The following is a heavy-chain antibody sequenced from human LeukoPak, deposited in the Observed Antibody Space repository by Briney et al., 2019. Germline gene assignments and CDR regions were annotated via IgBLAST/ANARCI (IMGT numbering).Heavy chain of an antibody. D-gene: IGHD1-14*01. CDR1: GYSISSGYY. CDR3: ARIPRYNPRLDY. V-gene: IGHV4-38-2*01. Sequence: SETLSLTCAVSGYSISSGYYWGWIRQPPGEGLEWIGSIYHSGSTYYNPSLKSRVTISVDTSKNQISLKLSSVTAAHTAVYYCARIPRYNPRLDYWGQGTLVTVSS. J-gene: IGHJ4*02. CDR2: IYHSGST.